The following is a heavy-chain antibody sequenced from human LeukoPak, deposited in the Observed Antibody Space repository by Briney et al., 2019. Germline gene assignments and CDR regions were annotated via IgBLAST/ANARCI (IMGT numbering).Heavy chain of an antibody. CDR1: GFSVIANY. Sequence: GGSLRLSCVASGFSVIANYMNWVRQAPGKGLEWVSVIYPGGSTYYADSVKGRFTISRDNSENTLFLQMNSLRAEDTAVYYCARVGPQDYGGNFDYWGQGTLVTVSS. D-gene: IGHD4-23*01. CDR2: IYPGGST. J-gene: IGHJ4*02. V-gene: IGHV3-66*01. CDR3: ARVGPQDYGGNFDY.